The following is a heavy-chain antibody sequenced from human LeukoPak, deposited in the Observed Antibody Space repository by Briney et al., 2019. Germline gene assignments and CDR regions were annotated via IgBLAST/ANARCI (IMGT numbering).Heavy chain of an antibody. D-gene: IGHD3-10*01. CDR2: IYYSGST. CDR3: ARGGYYGSGNDFRFDP. V-gene: IGHV4-59*01. J-gene: IGHJ5*02. CDR1: GGSISSYY. Sequence: ASETLSLTCTVSGGSISSYYWSWIRQPPGKGLEWIGYIYYSGSTNYNSSFKSRVTISIDTSKNQFSLRLSSVTAADTAVYYCARGGYYGSGNDFRFDPWGQGTLVTVSS.